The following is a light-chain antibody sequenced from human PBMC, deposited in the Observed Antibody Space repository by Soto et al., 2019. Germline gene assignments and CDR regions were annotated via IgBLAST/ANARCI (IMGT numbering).Light chain of an antibody. J-gene: IGKJ1*01. CDR3: QQYNNWPRT. Sequence: EIVMTQSPATLSVSPGERANLSCRASQSVSSNLAWYQQKPGQAPRLLIYGASTRATGIPARFSGSGSGTEFTLTISSLQSEDFAVYYCQQYNNWPRTFGPGTNVDIK. CDR1: QSVSSN. V-gene: IGKV3-15*01. CDR2: GAS.